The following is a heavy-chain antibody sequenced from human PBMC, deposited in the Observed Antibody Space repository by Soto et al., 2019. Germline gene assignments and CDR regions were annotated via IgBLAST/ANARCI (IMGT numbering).Heavy chain of an antibody. CDR2: IYYSGST. CDR3: ASGEGYCSSTSCYAPFDY. Sequence: SETLSLTCTVSGGSISSSSYHWGWIRQPPGKGLEWIGSIYYSGSTYYNPSLKSRVTISVDTSKNQFSLKLSSVTAADTAVYYCASGEGYCSSTSCYAPFDYWGQGILVTVSS. V-gene: IGHV4-39*01. D-gene: IGHD2-2*01. CDR1: GGSISSSSYH. J-gene: IGHJ4*02.